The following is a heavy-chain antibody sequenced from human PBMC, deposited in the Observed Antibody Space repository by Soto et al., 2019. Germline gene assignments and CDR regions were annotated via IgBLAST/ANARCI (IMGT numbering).Heavy chain of an antibody. D-gene: IGHD3-3*01. CDR3: ARGPLYDFWSGYLSSYYYYGMDV. Sequence: SETLSLTCAVYGGSFSGYYWSWMRQPPGKGLEWIGEINHSGSTNYNPSLKSRVTISVDTSKNQFSLKLSSVTAADTAVYYCARGPLYDFWSGYLSSYYYYGMDVWGQGTTVTVSS. CDR2: INHSGST. V-gene: IGHV4-34*01. J-gene: IGHJ6*02. CDR1: GGSFSGYY.